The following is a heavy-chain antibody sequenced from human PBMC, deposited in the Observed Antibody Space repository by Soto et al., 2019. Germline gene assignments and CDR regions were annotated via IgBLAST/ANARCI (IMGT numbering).Heavy chain of an antibody. Sequence: GGSLRLSCAAYGFTFSSYSMNWVRQAPGKGLEWVSSISSSSSYIYYADSVKGRFTISRDNAKNSLYLQMNSLRAEDTAVYYCARDPDSSSSWYGGSYYYYGMDVWGQGTTVTVSS. CDR3: ARDPDSSSSWYGGSYYYYGMDV. J-gene: IGHJ6*02. V-gene: IGHV3-21*01. CDR1: GFTFSSYS. D-gene: IGHD6-13*01. CDR2: ISSSSSYI.